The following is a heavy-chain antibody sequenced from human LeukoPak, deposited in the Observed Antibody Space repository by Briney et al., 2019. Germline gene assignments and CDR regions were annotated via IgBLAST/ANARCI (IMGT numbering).Heavy chain of an antibody. CDR1: GGSFSGYY. V-gene: IGHV4-34*01. D-gene: IGHD1-1*01. CDR2: INHSGST. CDR3: ARHFTGRTWFDP. Sequence: SKTLSLTCAVYGGSFSGYYWSWIRQPPGKGLEWIGEINHSGSTNYNPSLKSRVTISVDPSKNQFSLNLNSVSATDTAVYYCARHFTGRTWFDPWGQGTLVTVSS. J-gene: IGHJ5*02.